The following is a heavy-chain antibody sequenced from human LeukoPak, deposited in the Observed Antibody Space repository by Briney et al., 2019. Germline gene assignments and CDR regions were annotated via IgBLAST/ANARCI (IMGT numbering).Heavy chain of an antibody. V-gene: IGHV3-20*04. D-gene: IGHD1-14*01. CDR2: INWNGGST. J-gene: IGHJ4*02. Sequence: PGGSLRLSCAASGFTFDDYGMSWVRQAPGKGLEWVSGINWNGGSTGYADSVKGRFTISRDNSKNTLYLQMNSLRAEDTAVYYCAERSSRTARHFDYWGQGTLVTVSS. CDR3: AERSSRTARHFDY. CDR1: GFTFDDYG.